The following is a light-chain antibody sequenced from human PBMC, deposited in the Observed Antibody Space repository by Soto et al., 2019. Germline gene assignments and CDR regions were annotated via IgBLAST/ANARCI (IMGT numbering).Light chain of an antibody. Sequence: QSALIQPRSVSGSPGQSVTISCTGTSSDVGVYKYVSWYRQHPGKAPKLMIYDVITRPSGVPDRFSGAKSGNPASLTISGLQAEDEADYYCCSYAGDYTFVFGSGTKLTVL. J-gene: IGLJ1*01. V-gene: IGLV2-11*01. CDR3: CSYAGDYTFV. CDR2: DVI. CDR1: SSDVGVYKY.